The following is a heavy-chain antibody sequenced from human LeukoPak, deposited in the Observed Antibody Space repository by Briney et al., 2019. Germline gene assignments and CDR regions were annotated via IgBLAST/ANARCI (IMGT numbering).Heavy chain of an antibody. Sequence: SETLSLTCAVYGGSFKGYYWSWIRQPPAKGLEWIGEINPGGSTNYNASLKGRVAISADTSTNQFSLELSSVTAADTAVYYCASHRLYYHYMDVWGKGTTVTVSS. CDR2: INPGGST. J-gene: IGHJ6*03. V-gene: IGHV4-34*01. CDR1: GGSFKGYY. CDR3: ASHRLYYHYMDV.